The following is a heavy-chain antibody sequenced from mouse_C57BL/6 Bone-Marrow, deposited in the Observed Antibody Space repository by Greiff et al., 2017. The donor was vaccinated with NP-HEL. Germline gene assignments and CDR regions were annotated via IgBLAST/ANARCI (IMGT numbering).Heavy chain of an antibody. CDR1: GFNIKNTY. V-gene: IGHV14-3*01. Sequence: EVQLQESVAELVRPGASVKLSCTASGFNIKNTYMHWVKQRPEQGLEWIGRIDPANGNTKYAPKFQGKAPITADTSSNTAYLQLSSLTSEDTAIYYCARSPSYYYGSSYVSWFAYWGQGTLVTVSA. CDR3: ARSPSYYYGSSYVSWFAY. D-gene: IGHD1-1*01. J-gene: IGHJ3*01. CDR2: IDPANGNT.